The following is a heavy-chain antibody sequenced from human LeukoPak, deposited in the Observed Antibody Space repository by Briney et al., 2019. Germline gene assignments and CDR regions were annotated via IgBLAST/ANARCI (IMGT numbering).Heavy chain of an antibody. CDR2: ISSSSSTI. Sequence: GGSLRLSCAASGFTFSSYSMNWVRQAPGKGLEWVSYISSSSSTIYYADSVKGRFTISRDNAKNSLYLQMNSLRAEDTAVYYCAKGYDARAYGSGSPFDYWGQGTLVTVSS. D-gene: IGHD3-10*01. CDR1: GFTFSSYS. J-gene: IGHJ4*02. V-gene: IGHV3-48*01. CDR3: AKGYDARAYGSGSPFDY.